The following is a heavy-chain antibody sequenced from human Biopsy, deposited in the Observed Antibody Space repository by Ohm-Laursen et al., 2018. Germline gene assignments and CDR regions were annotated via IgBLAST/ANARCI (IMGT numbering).Heavy chain of an antibody. Sequence: SLRLSCAASGISFSSSAMNWVRQAPGKGLEWVAFIWYDGNNKYYADSVQGRFTISRDNSKNTVYLQMNSLRAEDTAIYYCARDSTINTVTTADYWGQGTLVTVSS. J-gene: IGHJ4*02. V-gene: IGHV3-33*08. CDR3: ARDSTINTVTTADY. CDR1: GISFSSSA. D-gene: IGHD4-11*01. CDR2: IWYDGNNK.